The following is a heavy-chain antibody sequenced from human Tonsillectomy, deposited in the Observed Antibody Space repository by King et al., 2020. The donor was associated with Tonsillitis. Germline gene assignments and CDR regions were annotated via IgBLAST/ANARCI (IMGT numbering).Heavy chain of an antibody. Sequence: VQLVESAAEVKKPGASVKVSCKASGYTFTIYGISWVRQAPGQGLEWMGWISAYNGNTNYAQNLQGSVTLTTDTSTSTAYMELRSLRSDDTAVYYCAGDERVGVTHTYIFDYWGQGTLVTVSS. D-gene: IGHD1-26*01. J-gene: IGHJ4*02. CDR1: GYTFTIYG. CDR2: ISAYNGNT. CDR3: AGDERVGVTHTYIFDY. V-gene: IGHV1-18*01.